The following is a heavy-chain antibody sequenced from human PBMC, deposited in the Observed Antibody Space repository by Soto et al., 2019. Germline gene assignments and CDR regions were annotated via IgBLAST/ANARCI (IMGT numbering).Heavy chain of an antibody. D-gene: IGHD6-19*01. V-gene: IGHV3-53*02. J-gene: IGHJ4*02. CDR1: GFTVSSNY. CDR3: ARDVAVAGTNIFGFDY. CDR2: VSSGGST. Sequence: EVQLVETGGGLIQPGGSLRLSCAASGFTVSSNYMSWVRQAPGKGLEWVSVVSSGGSTYYADSVKGRFTISRDNSKNKLYLQMNRLRAEDTAVYYCARDVAVAGTNIFGFDYCGQGTLVTVSS.